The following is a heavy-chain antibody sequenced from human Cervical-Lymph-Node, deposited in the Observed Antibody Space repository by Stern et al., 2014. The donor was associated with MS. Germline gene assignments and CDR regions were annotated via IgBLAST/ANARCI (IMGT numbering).Heavy chain of an antibody. Sequence: QVQLVQSGGGVVQPGRSLRLSCAASGFTFRSYGMHWVRQAPGKGLEWVAVIWYDGSKKYNADSVKGRFTISRDNSKNTLYLQMNSLRAEDTAVYYCARDGESGCPDYWGQGTLVTVSS. CDR1: GFTFRSYG. V-gene: IGHV3-33*01. CDR3: ARDGESGCPDY. D-gene: IGHD6-19*01. CDR2: IWYDGSKK. J-gene: IGHJ4*02.